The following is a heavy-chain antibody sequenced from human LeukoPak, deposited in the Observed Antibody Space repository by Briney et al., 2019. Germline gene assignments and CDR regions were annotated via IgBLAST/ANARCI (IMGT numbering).Heavy chain of an antibody. D-gene: IGHD1-26*01. V-gene: IGHV4-39*01. CDR2: IYYSGST. Sequence: SETLSLTCTVSGDSTSSDRYYGGWVRQPPGKGLEWIGNIYYSGSTYYNPSLKSRVSMSVDTSKNQFFLKLNSVTAADTAVYYCARGRPYSGGYHLDYWGQGTLVTVSA. CDR1: GDSTSSDRYY. CDR3: ARGRPYSGGYHLDY. J-gene: IGHJ4*02.